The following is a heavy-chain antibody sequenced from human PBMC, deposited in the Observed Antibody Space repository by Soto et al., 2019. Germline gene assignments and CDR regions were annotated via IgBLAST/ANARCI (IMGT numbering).Heavy chain of an antibody. CDR2: ISSSSSTI. J-gene: IGHJ5*02. D-gene: IGHD2-2*01. CDR3: ARVGADIVVVPAALVWFDP. CDR1: GFTFSSYS. V-gene: IGHV3-48*02. Sequence: GGSLRLSCAASGFTFSSYSMNWVRQAPGKGLEWVSYISSSSSTIYYADSVKGRFTISRDNAKNSLYLQMNSLRDEDTAVYYCARVGADIVVVPAALVWFDPWGQGTLVTVSS.